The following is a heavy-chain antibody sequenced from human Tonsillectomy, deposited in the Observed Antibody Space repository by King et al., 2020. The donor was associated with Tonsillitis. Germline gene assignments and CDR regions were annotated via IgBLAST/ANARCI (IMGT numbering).Heavy chain of an antibody. CDR1: GFTVSSNY. V-gene: IGHV3-53*01. CDR2: IYSGGST. J-gene: IGHJ3*02. CDR3: ARDLRQYYYDSSAAFDI. Sequence: DVQLVESGGGLIQPGGSLRLSCAASGFTVSSNYMSWVRQAPGKGLEWVSVIYSGGSTYSADSVKGRFTISRDNSKNTLYLQMNSLRAEDTAVYYCARDLRQYYYDSSAAFDIWGQGTMVTGSS. D-gene: IGHD3-22*01.